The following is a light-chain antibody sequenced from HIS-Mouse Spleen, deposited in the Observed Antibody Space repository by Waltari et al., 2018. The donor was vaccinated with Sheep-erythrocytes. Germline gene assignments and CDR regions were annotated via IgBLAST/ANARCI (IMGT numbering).Light chain of an antibody. J-gene: IGLJ2*01. CDR1: KLGEKY. CDR3: QAWDSSTVV. Sequence: SYELTQPPSVSVSPGQTASITCSGEKLGEKYAYWYQQKPAQSPVLVIYQDSKRPSGIPERFSGSNSGNTATLTISGTQAMDEADYYCQAWDSSTVVFGGGTKLTVL. V-gene: IGLV3-1*01. CDR2: QDS.